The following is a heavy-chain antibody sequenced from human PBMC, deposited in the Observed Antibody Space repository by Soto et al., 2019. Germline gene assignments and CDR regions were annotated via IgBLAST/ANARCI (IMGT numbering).Heavy chain of an antibody. CDR3: AGSNCGGDCYSSVSFDY. CDR2: IIPILGIA. J-gene: IGHJ4*02. V-gene: IGHV1-69*02. Sequence: QVQLVQSGAEVKKPGSSVKVSCKASGGTFSSYTISWVRQAPGQGLEWMGRIIPILGIANYAQKFQGRVTITADKSTSTAYMELSSLRSEDTAVYYCAGSNCGGDCYSSVSFDYWGPGTLVTVSS. CDR1: GGTFSSYT. D-gene: IGHD2-21*01.